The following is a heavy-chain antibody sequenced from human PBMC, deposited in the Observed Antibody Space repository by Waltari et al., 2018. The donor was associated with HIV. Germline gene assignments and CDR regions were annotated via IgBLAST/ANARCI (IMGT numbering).Heavy chain of an antibody. CDR2: IYSSGST. D-gene: IGHD5-12*01. V-gene: IGHV4-4*07. J-gene: IGHJ4*02. Sequence: QVQLQESGPGLVKPSETLSLTCTVSGDSISSSYWSWIRQPAGKGLEWIGRIYSSGSTNYNPALQSRVTMSVATSKNQFSLKLRSVTAADTAVYYCARDSGYENYWGQGTLVTVSS. CDR3: ARDSGYENY. CDR1: GDSISSSY.